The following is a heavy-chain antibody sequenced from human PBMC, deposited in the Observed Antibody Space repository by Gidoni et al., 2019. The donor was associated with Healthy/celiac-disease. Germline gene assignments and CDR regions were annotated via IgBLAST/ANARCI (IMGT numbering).Heavy chain of an antibody. V-gene: IGHV3-48*02. CDR3: ARESGLEWLSNYFDY. Sequence: EVQLLESGGGLVQPGGSLRLSCAASGFTFSSYSMNWVRQAPGKGLEWVSYISSSSSTIYYADSVKGRFTISRDNAKNSLYLQMNSLRDEDTAVYYCARESGLEWLSNYFDYWGQGTLVTVSS. J-gene: IGHJ4*02. CDR2: ISSSSSTI. D-gene: IGHD3-3*01. CDR1: GFTFSSYS.